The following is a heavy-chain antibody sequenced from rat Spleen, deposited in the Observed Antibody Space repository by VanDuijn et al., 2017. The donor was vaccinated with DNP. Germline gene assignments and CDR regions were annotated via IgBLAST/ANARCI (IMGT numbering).Heavy chain of an antibody. CDR2: ISKDGSRT. V-gene: IGHV5-19*01. Sequence: EVQLVQSGGGLVQPGRSLKLSCTTSGFTFSDYGMHWIRQAPTKGLEWVASISKDGSRTYYRDSVKGRFTISRDNAKSTLYLQMDSLRSEDTATYYCARHWGALDWGQGVTVTVSS. D-gene: IGHD4-6*01. CDR3: ARHWGALD. J-gene: IGHJ2*01. CDR1: GFTFSDYG.